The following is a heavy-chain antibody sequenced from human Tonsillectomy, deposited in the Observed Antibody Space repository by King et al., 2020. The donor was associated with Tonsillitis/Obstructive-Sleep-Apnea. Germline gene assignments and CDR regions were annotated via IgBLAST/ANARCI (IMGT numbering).Heavy chain of an antibody. V-gene: IGHV4-34*01. J-gene: IGHJ4*02. D-gene: IGHD5-18*01. CDR3: ARGGDSYGYGY. Sequence: VQLQQWGAGLLKPSETLSLTCAVYGGSFNDYYWSWIRQPPGKGLEWIGEINHSGNTNYNPSLKSRVTISVDTSKNQFSLKLSSVTAADTAVYYCARGGDSYGYGYWGQGTLVTVSS. CDR1: GGSFNDYY. CDR2: INHSGNT.